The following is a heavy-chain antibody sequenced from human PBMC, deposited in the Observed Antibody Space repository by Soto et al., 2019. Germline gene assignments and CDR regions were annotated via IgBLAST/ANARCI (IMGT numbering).Heavy chain of an antibody. J-gene: IGHJ4*02. CDR3: AMLGYCSSTSCLPFDY. V-gene: IGHV3-74*01. D-gene: IGHD2-2*01. Sequence: GESLKISCAASGFTFSSYWMHWVRQAPGKGLVWVSRINSDGSSTSYADSVKGRFTISRDNAKNTLYLQMNSLRAEDTAVYYCAMLGYCSSTSCLPFDYWGQGTLVTVSS. CDR2: INSDGSST. CDR1: GFTFSSYW.